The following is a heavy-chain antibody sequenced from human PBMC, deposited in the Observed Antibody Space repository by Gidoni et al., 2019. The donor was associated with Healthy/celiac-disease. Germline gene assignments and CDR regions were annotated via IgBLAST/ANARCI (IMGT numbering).Heavy chain of an antibody. CDR1: GQPFSSTD. CDR2: ISGSGGST. J-gene: IGHJ6*02. CDR3: AKVLYYYGSGPELYGMDV. D-gene: IGHD3-10*01. V-gene: IGHV3-23*01. Sequence: EVQLMESGGGVGQPGGSLRHSCAAPGQPFSSTDRGGVRQAPGKGLGWVSAISGSGGSTYYADSVKGRFTSSRDNSKNTLYLQMNSLRAEDTAVYYCAKVLYYYGSGPELYGMDVWGQGTTVTVSS.